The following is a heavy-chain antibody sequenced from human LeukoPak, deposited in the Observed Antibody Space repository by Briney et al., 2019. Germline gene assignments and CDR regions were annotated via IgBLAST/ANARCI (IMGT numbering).Heavy chain of an antibody. D-gene: IGHD3-3*01. V-gene: IGHV1-69*13. Sequence: GASVTVSFTSSACTFTIYAISWVRQAPGQGHEWMGGTIPIFGTANYAQKFQGRVTITSDESTSTAYMELSSLRSEDTAVYYCAIENYDFWSGHSADAFDIWGQGTMVTVSS. J-gene: IGHJ3*02. CDR1: ACTFTIYA. CDR3: AIENYDFWSGHSADAFDI. CDR2: TIPIFGTA.